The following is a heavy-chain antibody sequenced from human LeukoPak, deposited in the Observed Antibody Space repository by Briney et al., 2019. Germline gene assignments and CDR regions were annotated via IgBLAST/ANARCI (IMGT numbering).Heavy chain of an antibody. V-gene: IGHV5-51*01. D-gene: IGHD2-15*01. CDR1: GYSFTSYW. J-gene: IGHJ4*02. Sequence: GESLKISCKGSGYSFTSYWIGWVRQMPGKGLEWMGIIYPGDSDTRYSPSFQGQVTISADKSISTAYLQWSSLKAPDTAMYYCARRSPYCSGGSCPDYWGQGTLVTVSS. CDR3: ARRSPYCSGGSCPDY. CDR2: IYPGDSDT.